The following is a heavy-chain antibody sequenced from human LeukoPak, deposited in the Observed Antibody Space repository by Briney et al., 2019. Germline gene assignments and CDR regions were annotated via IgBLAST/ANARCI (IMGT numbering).Heavy chain of an antibody. J-gene: IGHJ4*02. V-gene: IGHV4-39*07. CDR3: AREDIAARQEDY. CDR2: IYYSGST. Sequence: SETLSLTCTVSGGSVSSSSYYWGWIRQPPGKGLEWIGSIYYSGSTYYNPSLKSRVTISVDTSKNQFSLKLSSVTAADTAVYYCAREDIAARQEDYWGQGTLVTVSS. CDR1: GGSVSSSSYY. D-gene: IGHD6-6*01.